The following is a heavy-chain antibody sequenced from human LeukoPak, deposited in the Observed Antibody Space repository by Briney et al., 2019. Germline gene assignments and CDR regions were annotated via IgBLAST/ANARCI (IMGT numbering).Heavy chain of an antibody. CDR1: GGSVSSGSYY. Sequence: SETLSLTCTVSGGSVSSGSYYWGWIRQPPGKGLEWIGYISYSGSTNYNPSLKSRVTISVDTSKSQFSLKLSSVTAADTAVYYCARDDIAAAGIRYDAFDIWGQGTMVTVSS. D-gene: IGHD6-13*01. CDR2: ISYSGST. CDR3: ARDDIAAAGIRYDAFDI. J-gene: IGHJ3*02. V-gene: IGHV4-61*01.